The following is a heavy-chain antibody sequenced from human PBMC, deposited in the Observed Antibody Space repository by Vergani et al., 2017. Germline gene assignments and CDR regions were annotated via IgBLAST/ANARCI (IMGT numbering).Heavy chain of an antibody. V-gene: IGHV4-31*11. D-gene: IGHD6-25*01. J-gene: IGHJ6*03. Sequence: QVQLQESGPGVVKPSQTLSLTCAVSGGSISSGDHCWTWIRQRPGKGLEWIGYLFYSGTTYDNPSLRSRLTISVDTSQNQFSLKLRSVTAADTAVYYCARVDTQVPATSHFYYMDVWGKGTTVVVSS. CDR1: GGSISSGDHC. CDR2: LFYSGTT. CDR3: ARVDTQVPATSHFYYMDV.